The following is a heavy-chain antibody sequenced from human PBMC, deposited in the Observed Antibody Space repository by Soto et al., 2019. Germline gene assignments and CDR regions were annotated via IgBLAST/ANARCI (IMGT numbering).Heavy chain of an antibody. CDR3: ARVRYDILTGYYRGYYYYGMDV. J-gene: IGHJ6*02. CDR2: ISAYNGNT. V-gene: IGHV1-18*01. D-gene: IGHD3-9*01. Sequence: RLGWMGWISAYNGNTNYAQKLQGRVTMTTDTSTSTAYMELRSLRSDDTAVYYCARVRYDILTGYYRGYYYYGMDVWGQGTTVTVSS.